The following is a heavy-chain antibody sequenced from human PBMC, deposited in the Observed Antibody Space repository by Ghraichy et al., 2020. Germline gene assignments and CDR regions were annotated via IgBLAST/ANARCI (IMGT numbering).Heavy chain of an antibody. D-gene: IGHD3-3*01. J-gene: IGHJ5*02. CDR3: ARSDEGTSEVWFDP. CDR2: INHSGST. V-gene: IGHV4-34*01. Sequence: ETLSLTCAVYGGSFSGYYWSWIRQPPGKGLEWIGEINHSGSTNYNPSLKSRVTISVDTSKNQFSLKLSSVTAADTAVYYCARSDEGTSEVWFDPWGQGTLVTVSS. CDR1: GGSFSGYY.